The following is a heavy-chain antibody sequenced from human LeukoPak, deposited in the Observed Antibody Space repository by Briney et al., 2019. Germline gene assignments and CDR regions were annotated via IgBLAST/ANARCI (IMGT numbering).Heavy chain of an antibody. V-gene: IGHV4-4*02. CDR1: GGSISSSNW. CDR3: VRGSTLRHYQY. CDR2: IYHSGST. Sequence: PSGTLSLTCAVSGGSISSSNWWSWVRQPPGKGLGWIGEIYHSGSTNYNPSLKSRVTVSVDTSKNQFSLKLSSVTAADTAVYYCVRGSTLRHYQYWGQGTLVTVSS. J-gene: IGHJ4*02. D-gene: IGHD3-16*01.